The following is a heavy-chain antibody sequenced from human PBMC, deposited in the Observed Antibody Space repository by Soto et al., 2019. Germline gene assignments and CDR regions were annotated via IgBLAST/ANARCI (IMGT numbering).Heavy chain of an antibody. V-gene: IGHV4-59*01. D-gene: IGHD6-19*01. Sequence: PSETLSLTXTVSGGSISSYYWSWIRQPPGKGLEWIGYIYYSGSTNYNPSLKSRVTISVDTSKNQFSLKLSSVTAADTAVYYCARGIGGAVAGTGHWFDPWGQGTLVTSPQ. CDR3: ARGIGGAVAGTGHWFDP. J-gene: IGHJ5*02. CDR2: IYYSGST. CDR1: GGSISSYY.